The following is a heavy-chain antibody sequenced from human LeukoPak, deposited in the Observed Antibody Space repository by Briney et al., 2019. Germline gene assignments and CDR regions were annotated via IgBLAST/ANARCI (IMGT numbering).Heavy chain of an antibody. Sequence: GGSLRLSCAVSGFTFSDYYMSWIRHAPGKGLDWVSYISGSGSATYYADSVKGRFTISRDNAKNSLYLQMNSLRAEDTAVYYCARGRYYYDSSTVDKFDYWGQGTLVTVSS. V-gene: IGHV3-11*04. CDR3: ARGRYYYDSSTVDKFDY. CDR1: GFTFSDYY. CDR2: ISGSGSAT. D-gene: IGHD3-22*01. J-gene: IGHJ4*02.